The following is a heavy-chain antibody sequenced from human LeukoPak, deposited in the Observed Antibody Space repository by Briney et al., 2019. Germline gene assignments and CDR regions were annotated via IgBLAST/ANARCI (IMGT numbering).Heavy chain of an antibody. V-gene: IGHV4-31*03. CDR1: GGSISSGGYY. Sequence: SQTLSLTCTVSGGSISSGGYYWSWIRQHPGKGLEWIGYIYYSGSTYYNPSLKSRVTMSVDTSKNQFSLKLSSVTAADTAVYYCARDYDFWSGERWSDAFDIWGQGTMVTVSS. CDR3: ARDYDFWSGERWSDAFDI. D-gene: IGHD3-3*01. CDR2: IYYSGST. J-gene: IGHJ3*02.